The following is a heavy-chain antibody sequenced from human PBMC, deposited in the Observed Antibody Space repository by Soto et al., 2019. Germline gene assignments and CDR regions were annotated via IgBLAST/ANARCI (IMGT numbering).Heavy chain of an antibody. V-gene: IGHV3-48*03. CDR2: ISGSNNNI. CDR3: ASERLCGADCYFFDN. J-gene: IGHJ4*02. Sequence: GGSLRLSCAASGFTLRNYEMNWVRQAPGKGLEWISKISGSNNNIYYADSVRGRFTISRDNAKNSLYLQMNSLRAEDTAIYYCASERLCGADCYFFDNWGQGTQVTVYS. CDR1: GFTLRNYE. D-gene: IGHD2-21*02.